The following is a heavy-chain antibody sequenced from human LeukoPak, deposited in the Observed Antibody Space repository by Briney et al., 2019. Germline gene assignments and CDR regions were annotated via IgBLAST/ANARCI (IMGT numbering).Heavy chain of an antibody. V-gene: IGHV1-69*13. CDR1: GGTFSSYA. Sequence: SVKVSCKASGGTFSSYAISWVRQAPGQGLEWMGVIIPIFGTANYAQKFQGRVTITADESTSTAYMELSSLRSEDTAVYYCARDAQRRYFDWFLLENYYYGMDVWGKGTTVTVSS. D-gene: IGHD3-9*01. CDR3: ARDAQRRYFDWFLLENYYYGMDV. CDR2: IIPIFGTA. J-gene: IGHJ6*04.